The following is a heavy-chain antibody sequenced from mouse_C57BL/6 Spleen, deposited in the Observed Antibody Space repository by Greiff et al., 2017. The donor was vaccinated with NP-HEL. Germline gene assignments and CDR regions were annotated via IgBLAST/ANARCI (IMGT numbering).Heavy chain of an antibody. CDR1: GYSITSGYY. V-gene: IGHV3-6*01. CDR2: ISYDGSN. Sequence: EVQLQQSGPGLVKPSQSLSLTCSVTGYSITSGYYWNWIRQFPGNKLEWMGYISYDGSNNYNPSLKNRISITRDTSKNQFFLKLNSVTTEDTATYYCARGEYYGSSYYFDYWGQGTTLTVSS. D-gene: IGHD1-1*01. J-gene: IGHJ2*01. CDR3: ARGEYYGSSYYFDY.